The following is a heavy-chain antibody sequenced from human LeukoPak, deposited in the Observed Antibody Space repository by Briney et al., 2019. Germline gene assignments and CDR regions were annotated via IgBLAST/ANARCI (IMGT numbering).Heavy chain of an antibody. CDR3: TKDVEHF. Sequence: GGSLRLSCAASGFTFSIYGMSWVRQALGKGLEWVSAISSNGAGRYYADSVRGRFTISRDNSKNTLYLQMNGLRAEDTAVYYCTKDVEHFWGQGTLVTVSS. J-gene: IGHJ1*01. CDR1: GFTFSIYG. V-gene: IGHV3-23*01. D-gene: IGHD1/OR15-1a*01. CDR2: ISSNGAGR.